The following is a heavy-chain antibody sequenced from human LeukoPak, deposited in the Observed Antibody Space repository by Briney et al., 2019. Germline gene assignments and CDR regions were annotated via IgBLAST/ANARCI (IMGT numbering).Heavy chain of an antibody. CDR1: GGSFSGYY. J-gene: IGHJ4*02. CDR3: ARINVLRYFDRTFYFDY. CDR2: INHSGST. Sequence: SETLSLTCAVYGGSFSGYYWSWIRQPPGKGLEWIGEINHSGSTNYNPSLKSRVTISVDTSKNQFSLKLSSVTAADTAVYYCARINVLRYFDRTFYFDYWGQGTLVTVSS. D-gene: IGHD3-9*01. V-gene: IGHV4-34*01.